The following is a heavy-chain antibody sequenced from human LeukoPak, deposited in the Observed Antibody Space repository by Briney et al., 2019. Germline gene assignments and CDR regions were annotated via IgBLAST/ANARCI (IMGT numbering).Heavy chain of an antibody. CDR2: IYPSGST. CDR1: GYSISSGYY. Sequence: PSETLSLTCAVSGYSISSGYYWGWIRQPPGKGLEWIGSIYPSGSTYYNPSLKSRVTISVDTSKNQFSLKLSSVTAADTAVYYCARHRSIAANFDYWGQGTLVTVSS. D-gene: IGHD6-6*01. CDR3: ARHRSIAANFDY. V-gene: IGHV4-38-2*01. J-gene: IGHJ4*02.